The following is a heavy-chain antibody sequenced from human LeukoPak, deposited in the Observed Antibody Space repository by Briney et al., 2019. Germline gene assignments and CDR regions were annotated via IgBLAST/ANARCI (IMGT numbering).Heavy chain of an antibody. CDR1: GFTFSSYA. CDR3: AKTQQQLVPHWFDP. D-gene: IGHD6-13*01. J-gene: IGHJ5*02. V-gene: IGHV3-23*01. Sequence: GGSLRLSCAASGFTFSSYAMSWVRQAPGKGLEWVSAISGSGGSTYYTDSVKGRFTISRDNSKNTLYLQMNGLRAEDTAVYYCAKTQQQLVPHWFDPWGQGALVTVSS. CDR2: ISGSGGST.